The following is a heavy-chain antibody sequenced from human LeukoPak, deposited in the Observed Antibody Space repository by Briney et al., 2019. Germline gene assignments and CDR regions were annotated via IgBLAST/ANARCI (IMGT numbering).Heavy chain of an antibody. Sequence: GESLKISCKGSGYSFTSHWIGCVRQMPGKGLEWMGIIYPGDSDTRYNPSFQGQVTISADKSISIAYLQWSSLKASDTAMYYCATRSDSGYEYFDNWGQGTLVTVSA. D-gene: IGHD5-12*01. J-gene: IGHJ4*02. V-gene: IGHV5-51*01. CDR2: IYPGDSDT. CDR3: ATRSDSGYEYFDN. CDR1: GYSFTSHW.